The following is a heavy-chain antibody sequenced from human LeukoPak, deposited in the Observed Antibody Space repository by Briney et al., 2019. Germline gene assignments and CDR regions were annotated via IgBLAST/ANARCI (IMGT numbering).Heavy chain of an antibody. CDR2: IIISGSTI. J-gene: IGHJ6*03. D-gene: IGHD3-10*02. Sequence: PGGSLRLSCAASGFTFSIYEMNWGRQAPGKGLEWVSYIIISGSTIYYADSVKGRFTISRDTAKNSLYLQMNSLRAEAPAFYYFAQLGITMIGGVWGKGTKVTIPS. CDR1: GFTFSIYE. V-gene: IGHV3-48*03. CDR3: AQLGITMIGGV.